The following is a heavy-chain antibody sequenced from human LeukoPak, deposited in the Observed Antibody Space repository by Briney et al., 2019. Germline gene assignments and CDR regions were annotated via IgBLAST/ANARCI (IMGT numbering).Heavy chain of an antibody. V-gene: IGHV1-18*01. CDR3: ARSFARCDY. CDR2: ISAYDGNT. Sequence: GASVKVSCKASGYTFTSYGISWVRQAPGQGLEWMGWISAYDGNTNYAQKLQGRVTMTRNTSISTAYMELSSLRSEDTAVYYCARSFARCDYWGQGTLVTVSS. CDR1: GYTFTSYG. D-gene: IGHD3-3*01. J-gene: IGHJ4*02.